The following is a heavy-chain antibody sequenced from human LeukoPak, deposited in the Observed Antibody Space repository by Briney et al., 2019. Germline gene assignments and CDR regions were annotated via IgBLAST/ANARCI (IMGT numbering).Heavy chain of an antibody. CDR2: ISSSSSYI. V-gene: IGHV3-21*01. CDR3: ARDHCSGGSCHSRPYNWFDP. J-gene: IGHJ5*02. D-gene: IGHD2-15*01. Sequence: GGSLRLSCAASGFTFSSYSMNWVRQAPGKGLEWVSSISSSSSYIYYADSVKGRFTISRDNAKNSLYLQMNSLRAEDTAVYYCARDHCSGGSCHSRPYNWFDPWGQGTLVTVSS. CDR1: GFTFSSYS.